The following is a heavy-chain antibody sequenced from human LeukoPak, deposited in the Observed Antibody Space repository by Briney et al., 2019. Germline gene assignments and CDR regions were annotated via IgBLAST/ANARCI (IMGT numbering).Heavy chain of an antibody. CDR3: ARGDYYYDSSGYTHYFDY. CDR2: ISSSGSTL. D-gene: IGHD3-22*01. J-gene: IGHJ4*02. CDR1: GFTFSRYE. V-gene: IGHV3-48*03. Sequence: GGSLRLSCAASGFTFSRYEMNWVRQAPGKGLEWVSYISSSGSTLYYADSVKGRFTISRDNAKNSLYLQMNSLRDEDTAVYYCARGDYYYDSSGYTHYFDYWGQGTLVTVSS.